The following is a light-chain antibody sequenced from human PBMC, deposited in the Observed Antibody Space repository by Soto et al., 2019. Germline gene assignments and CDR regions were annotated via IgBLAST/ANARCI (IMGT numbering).Light chain of an antibody. Sequence: QSALTQPASVSGSPGQSSTISCTGTSSDVGGYNYVSWYQQHPGKDPKLMIYDVSNRTTGVSNRFSGSKSGNTASLTISGLQAEDAADYYCSSYTTSSTYVFGTGTKLTVL. V-gene: IGLV2-14*01. CDR1: SSDVGGYNY. J-gene: IGLJ1*01. CDR3: SSYTTSSTYV. CDR2: DVS.